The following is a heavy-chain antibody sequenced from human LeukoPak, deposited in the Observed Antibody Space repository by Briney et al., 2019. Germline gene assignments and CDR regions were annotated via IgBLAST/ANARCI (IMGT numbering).Heavy chain of an antibody. CDR2: IYYSGST. V-gene: IGHV4-30-4*07. D-gene: IGHD4-23*01. Sequence: SQTLSLTCAVSGGSISSGGYSWSWIRQPPGKGLEWIGYIYYSGSTYYNPSLKSRVTISVDTSKNQFSLKLSSVTAADTAVYYCARVVTPFNFVFDYWGQGTLVTVSS. J-gene: IGHJ4*02. CDR3: ARVVTPFNFVFDY. CDR1: GGSISSGGYS.